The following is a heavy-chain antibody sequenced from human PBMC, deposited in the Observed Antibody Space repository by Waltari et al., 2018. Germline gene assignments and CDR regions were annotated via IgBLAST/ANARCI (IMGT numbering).Heavy chain of an antibody. Sequence: EVQLVESGGVVVQPGGSLRLSCAASGFTFDDYAMHWVRQAPGQGLEWVSLISWDGGSTYYADSVKGRFTISRDNSKNSLYLQMNSLRAEDTALYYCAKGELGAEYFQHWGQGTLVTVSS. J-gene: IGHJ1*01. CDR2: ISWDGGST. CDR3: AKGELGAEYFQH. V-gene: IGHV3-43D*03. CDR1: GFTFDDYA. D-gene: IGHD1-26*01.